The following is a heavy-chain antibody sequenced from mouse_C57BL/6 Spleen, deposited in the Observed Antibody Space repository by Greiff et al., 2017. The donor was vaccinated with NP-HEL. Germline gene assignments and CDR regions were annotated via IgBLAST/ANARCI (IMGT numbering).Heavy chain of an antibody. J-gene: IGHJ3*01. Sequence: VQLQQSGPELVKPGASVKISCKASGYTFTDYYMNWVKQSHGKSLEWIGDINPNNGGTSYNQKFKGKATLTVDKSSSTAYMELRSLTSEDSAVYYCASGLLHIIRFAYWGQGTLVTVSA. CDR3: ASGLLHIIRFAY. CDR2: INPNNGGT. D-gene: IGHD3-1*01. V-gene: IGHV1-26*01. CDR1: GYTFTDYY.